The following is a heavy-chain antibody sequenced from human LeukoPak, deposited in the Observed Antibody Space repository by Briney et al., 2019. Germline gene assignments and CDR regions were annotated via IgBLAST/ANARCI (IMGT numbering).Heavy chain of an antibody. CDR1: GFTFSSYS. CDR3: AKEGAYPIITYDS. CDR2: IKGDGHEK. D-gene: IGHD3-10*01. J-gene: IGHJ5*01. V-gene: IGHV3-7*01. Sequence: GGSLRLSCAASGFTFSSYSMNWVRQVPGKGLEWVANIKGDGHEKNYVDSVKGRFSISRDNARNSLYLQMDSLRAEDTAVYYCAKEGAYPIITYDSWGQGALVTVSS.